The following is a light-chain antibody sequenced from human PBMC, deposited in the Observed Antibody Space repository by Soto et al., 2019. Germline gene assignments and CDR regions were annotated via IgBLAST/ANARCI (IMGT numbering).Light chain of an antibody. Sequence: EIVLTQSPATLSLSPGERATLSCRASQSVSRYLAWYQQKPGQAPRLLIYDASNRATAIPARFSGSGSGTDFTLTISSLDPEDFAVYYCQQRSSWPSITFGPGTRLEIK. CDR3: QQRSSWPSIT. CDR1: QSVSRY. J-gene: IGKJ5*01. CDR2: DAS. V-gene: IGKV3-11*01.